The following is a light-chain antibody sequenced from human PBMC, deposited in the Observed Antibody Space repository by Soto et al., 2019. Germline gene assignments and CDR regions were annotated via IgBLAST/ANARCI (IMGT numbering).Light chain of an antibody. V-gene: IGKV1-5*03. Sequence: DIHMTQSPSTLSASVGDRVTITCRASQNINSWLAWYQQKPGKAPKLLIYEASSLEKGVPARFGGSGSGTGFTLTISSLQPDDFATYYCQQYNVYSWTFGQGTKVDIK. J-gene: IGKJ1*01. CDR3: QQYNVYSWT. CDR1: QNINSW. CDR2: EAS.